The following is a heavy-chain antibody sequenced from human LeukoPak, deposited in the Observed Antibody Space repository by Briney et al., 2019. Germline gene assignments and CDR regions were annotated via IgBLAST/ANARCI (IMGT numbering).Heavy chain of an antibody. CDR1: GYTFTSYY. D-gene: IGHD1-26*01. CDR2: INPSCGST. V-gene: IGHV1-46*01. J-gene: IGHJ6*02. Sequence: SSVKVSCKASGYTFTSYYMHWLRQAPGQGLEWMGIINPSCGSTSYAQKFQGRVTMARGTSTSTVYMELSSLRSENTAVYYCARDVLLGANPAYYYYYGMDVWGQGTTVTVSS. CDR3: ARDVLLGANPAYYYYYGMDV.